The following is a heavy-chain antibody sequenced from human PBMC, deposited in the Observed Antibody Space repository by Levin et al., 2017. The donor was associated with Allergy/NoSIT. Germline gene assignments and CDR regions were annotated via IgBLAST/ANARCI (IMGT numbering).Heavy chain of an antibody. CDR2: ITPSGSPT. CDR3: ARGVYDH. V-gene: IGHV3-48*04. J-gene: IGHJ4*02. Sequence: PGGSLRLSCAASGFTFETYGMIWVRQAPGKGLEWVAHITPSGSPTYYADPVKGRFTISRDNAKKSLYLQMSSLRVEDTSVYYCARGVYDHWGQGVLVTVSP. D-gene: IGHD6-13*01. CDR1: GFTFETYG.